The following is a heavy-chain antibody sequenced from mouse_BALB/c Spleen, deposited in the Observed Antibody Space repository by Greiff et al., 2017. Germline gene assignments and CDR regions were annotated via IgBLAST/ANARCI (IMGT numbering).Heavy chain of an antibody. CDR1: GFTFSDYY. CDR3: ARDPPFTTDAMDY. V-gene: IGHV5-4*02. D-gene: IGHD1-1*01. Sequence: EVNLVESGGGLVKPGGSLKLSCAASGFTFSDYYMYWVRQTPEKRLEWVATISDGGSYTYYPDSVKGRFTISRDNAKNNLYLQMSSLKSEDTAMYYCARDPPFTTDAMDYWGQGTSVTVSS. J-gene: IGHJ4*01. CDR2: ISDGGSYT.